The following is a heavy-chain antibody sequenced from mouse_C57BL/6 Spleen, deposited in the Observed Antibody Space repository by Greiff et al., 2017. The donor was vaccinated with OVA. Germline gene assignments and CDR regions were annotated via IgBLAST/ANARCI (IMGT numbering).Heavy chain of an antibody. CDR2: INPNYGTT. CDR1: GYSLTDYN. V-gene: IGHV1-39*01. D-gene: IGHD2-4*01. CDR3: ARFPIGDYGDYYAMDY. J-gene: IGHJ4*01. Sequence: VQLQQSGPELVKPGASVKISCKASGYSLTDYNMNWVKQSNGKSLEWIGVINPNYGTTRYNQKFKGKATLTVDQSSSTAYMHLNCLTSEDSAFYYCARFPIGDYGDYYAMDYWGQGTSVTVSS.